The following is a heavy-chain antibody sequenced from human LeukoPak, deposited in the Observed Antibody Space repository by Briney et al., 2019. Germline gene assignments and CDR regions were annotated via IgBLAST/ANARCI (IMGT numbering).Heavy chain of an antibody. J-gene: IGHJ4*02. D-gene: IGHD2-2*01. Sequence: GASVKVSCKASGYTFTSYGISWVRRAPGQGLEWMGWISAYNGNTNYAQKLQGRVTMTTDTSTSTAYMELRSLRSDDTAVYYCARDSSSTSGPGIDYWGQGTLVTVSS. V-gene: IGHV1-18*01. CDR3: ARDSSSTSGPGIDY. CDR2: ISAYNGNT. CDR1: GYTFTSYG.